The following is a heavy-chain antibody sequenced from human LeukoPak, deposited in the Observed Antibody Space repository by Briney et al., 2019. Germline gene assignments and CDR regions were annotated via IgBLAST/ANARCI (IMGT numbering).Heavy chain of an antibody. CDR1: GFTFSSYA. Sequence: GGSLRLSCAASGFTFSSYAMSWVRQAPGKGLEWVSLISGDGGTTYYAISVRGRFTISRDNSENTLYLQMNGLRAEDTAVYYCARGLNVNWFDPWGQGTLVTVSS. CDR2: ISGDGGTT. D-gene: IGHD3-10*01. V-gene: IGHV3-23*01. J-gene: IGHJ5*02. CDR3: ARGLNVNWFDP.